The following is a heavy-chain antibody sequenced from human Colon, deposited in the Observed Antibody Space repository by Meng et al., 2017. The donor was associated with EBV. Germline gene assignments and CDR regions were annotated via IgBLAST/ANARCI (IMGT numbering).Heavy chain of an antibody. CDR3: AREWGAVNTLHGGNFDY. D-gene: IGHD4-17*01. Sequence: EVQLGESGGGLVKPGESLRLACAECGVTFRSYSMNWVRQAPGKGLDCVSSISPSSSYIYYADSVKGRFTISRDNAKNSLYLQMDSLRAEDTAVYYCAREWGAVNTLHGGNFDYWGQGTLVTVSS. V-gene: IGHV3-21*01. CDR2: ISPSSSYI. CDR1: GVTFRSYS. J-gene: IGHJ4*02.